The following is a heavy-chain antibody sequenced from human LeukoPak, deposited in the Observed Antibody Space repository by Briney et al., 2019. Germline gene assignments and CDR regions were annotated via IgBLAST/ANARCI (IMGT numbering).Heavy chain of an antibody. CDR3: ARDRGATVTTGNWFDP. J-gene: IGHJ5*02. D-gene: IGHD4-17*01. CDR1: GGSISSYY. Sequence: SSETLSLTCSVSGGSISSYYWSWIRQPPGKGLEWIGYIYYNGDTNYNPSLKSRVTISVDTSKNQFSLKLSSVTAADTAVYYCARDRGATVTTGNWFDPWGQGTLVTVSS. V-gene: IGHV4-59*12. CDR2: IYYNGDT.